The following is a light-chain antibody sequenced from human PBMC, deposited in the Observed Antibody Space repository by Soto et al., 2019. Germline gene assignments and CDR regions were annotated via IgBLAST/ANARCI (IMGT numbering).Light chain of an antibody. CDR1: QSLGGN. V-gene: IGKV3-15*01. Sequence: EIVMTQSPATLAVSPGDTATLSCRASQSLGGNLAWYQQKPGQGPRLLIFRASSRATGVPARFTASGSGTEFTLTISSLQSEDFAVYYCQQYNTWPRTFGQGTKVDIK. CDR3: QQYNTWPRT. CDR2: RAS. J-gene: IGKJ1*01.